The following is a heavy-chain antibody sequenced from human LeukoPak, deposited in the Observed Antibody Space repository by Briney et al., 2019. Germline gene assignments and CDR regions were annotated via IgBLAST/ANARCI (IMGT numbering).Heavy chain of an antibody. D-gene: IGHD5-24*01. V-gene: IGHV3-30*04. CDR1: GFTFSSYA. CDR2: ISYDGSNK. Sequence: PGGSLRLSCAASGFTFSSYAMHWVRQAPGKGLEWVAVISYDGSNKYYADSVKGRFTISRDNSKNTLYLQMNSLRAEDTAVYYCARGAPNDGYNFFDHWGQGTLVTVSS. CDR3: ARGAPNDGYNFFDH. J-gene: IGHJ4*02.